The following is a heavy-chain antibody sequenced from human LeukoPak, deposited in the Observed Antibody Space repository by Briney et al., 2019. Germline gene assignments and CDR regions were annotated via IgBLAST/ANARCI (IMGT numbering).Heavy chain of an antibody. CDR2: INHSGST. J-gene: IGHJ5*02. CDR1: GGSFSGYY. D-gene: IGHD3-3*01. CDR3: AMAGGNYDFWSGYSSYNWFDP. V-gene: IGHV4-34*01. Sequence: PSETLSLTCAVYGGSFSGYYWSWIRQPPGKGLEWIGEINHSGSTNYNPSLKSRVTISVDTSKNQFSLKLSSVTAADTAVYYCAMAGGNYDFWSGYSSYNWFDPWGQGTLVTVSS.